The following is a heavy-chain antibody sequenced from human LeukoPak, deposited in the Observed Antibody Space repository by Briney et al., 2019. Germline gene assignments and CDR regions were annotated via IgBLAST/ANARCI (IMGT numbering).Heavy chain of an antibody. CDR1: GFTFSSYS. D-gene: IGHD2-2*01. CDR3: ARDAFPEIPAAKMPMDY. J-gene: IGHJ4*02. Sequence: GGSLRLSCAASGFTFSSYSMNWVRQAPGKGLEWVSYISSRSSTIYYADSVKGRFTISRDNAKNSLYLQMNSLRAEDTAVYYCARDAFPEIPAAKMPMDYWGQGTLVTVSS. CDR2: ISSRSSTI. V-gene: IGHV3-48*01.